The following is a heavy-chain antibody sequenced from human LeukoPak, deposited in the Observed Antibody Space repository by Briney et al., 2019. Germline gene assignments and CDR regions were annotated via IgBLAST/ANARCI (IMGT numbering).Heavy chain of an antibody. Sequence: ASVKVSCKASGYTFTSYDINWVRQATGQGLEWMGWMNPNSGNIGYAQKFQGRVTMTRNTSISTAYMEVSSLRSEDTAVYYCARGDGYNYPVDYWGQGTLVTVSS. CDR2: MNPNSGNI. D-gene: IGHD5-24*01. CDR3: ARGDGYNYPVDY. V-gene: IGHV1-8*01. J-gene: IGHJ4*02. CDR1: GYTFTSYD.